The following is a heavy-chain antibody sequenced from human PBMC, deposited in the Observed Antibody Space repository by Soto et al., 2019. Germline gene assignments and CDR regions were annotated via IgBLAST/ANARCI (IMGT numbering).Heavy chain of an antibody. CDR1: GFSLSNNG. Sequence: QVQLVESGGGVVQPGRSLRLSCAASGFSLSNNGMHWVRQAPGKGLEWVAVISYEGSSQYYADSVKGRFTISRDSSKNTLYLQMNSLGAADTAVYYCGRCTSTSCHLGSDYWGQGSLVTVSS. D-gene: IGHD2-2*01. CDR2: ISYEGSSQ. J-gene: IGHJ4*02. V-gene: IGHV3-30*03. CDR3: GRCTSTSCHLGSDY.